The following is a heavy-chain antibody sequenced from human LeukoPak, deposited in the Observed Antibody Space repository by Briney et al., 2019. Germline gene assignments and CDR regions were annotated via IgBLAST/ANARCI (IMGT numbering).Heavy chain of an antibody. CDR2: IHYSGSS. CDR1: GGSISGYY. J-gene: IGHJ4*02. Sequence: SETLSLTCTVSGGSISGYYWGWIRQPPGKGLDWIGYIHYSGSSKYSPSLKSRVAMLVDTSMNQFSLKLTSVTAADTAVYYCARYDSSSSALENWGQGTLVTVSS. CDR3: ARYDSSSSALEN. D-gene: IGHD3-22*01. V-gene: IGHV4-59*01.